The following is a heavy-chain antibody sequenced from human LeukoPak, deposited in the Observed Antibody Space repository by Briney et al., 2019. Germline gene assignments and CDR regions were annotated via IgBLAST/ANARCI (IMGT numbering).Heavy chain of an antibody. D-gene: IGHD3-9*01. Sequence: GGSLRLSCAASGFTFSSYGMHWVRQAPGKGLEWVAVISYDGSNKYYADSVKGRFTISRDNSKNTLYLQMNSLRAEDTAVYYCARGPYTYYNILTGYFTPKYFDYWGQGTLVTVSS. CDR3: ARGPYTYYNILTGYFTPKYFDY. V-gene: IGHV3-30*03. CDR1: GFTFSSYG. CDR2: ISYDGSNK. J-gene: IGHJ4*02.